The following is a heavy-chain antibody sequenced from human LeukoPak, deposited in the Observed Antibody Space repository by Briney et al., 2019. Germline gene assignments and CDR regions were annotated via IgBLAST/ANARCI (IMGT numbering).Heavy chain of an antibody. Sequence: GGSLRLSCAASGFTFSDYYMSWIRQAPGKGLEWVSYISSSGSTIYYADSVKGRFTISRDNAKNSLYLQMNSLRAEDTAVYYCRVVSTRSDAFDIWGQGTMVTVSS. D-gene: IGHD2-15*01. J-gene: IGHJ3*02. CDR2: ISSSGSTI. CDR1: GFTFSDYY. CDR3: RVVSTRSDAFDI. V-gene: IGHV3-11*01.